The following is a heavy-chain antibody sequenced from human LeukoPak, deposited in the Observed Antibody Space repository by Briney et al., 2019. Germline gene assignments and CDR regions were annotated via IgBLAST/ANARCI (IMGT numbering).Heavy chain of an antibody. V-gene: IGHV3-21*01. D-gene: IGHD2-2*01. CDR2: ISSSSSYI. Sequence: KSGGSLRLSCAASGFTFSSYSMNWVRQAPGEGLEWVSSISSSSSYIYYADSVKGRFTISRDNAKNSLYLQMNSLRAEDTAVYYCARSSTSYNWFDPWGQGTLVTVSS. CDR1: GFTFSSYS. CDR3: ARSSTSYNWFDP. J-gene: IGHJ5*02.